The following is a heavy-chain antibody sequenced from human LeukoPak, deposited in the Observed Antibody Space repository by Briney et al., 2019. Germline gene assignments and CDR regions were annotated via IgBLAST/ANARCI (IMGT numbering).Heavy chain of an antibody. J-gene: IGHJ4*02. V-gene: IGHV3-43*01. CDR1: GFTFDDYT. D-gene: IGHD3-22*01. Sequence: GGSLRLSCAASGFTFDDYTMHWVRQAPGKGLEWVSLISWDGGSTYYADSVKGRFTISRDNSKNSLYLQMNSLRTEDTALYYCAKATPPKYYYDSSGYYYDYWGQGTLVTVSS. CDR2: ISWDGGST. CDR3: AKATPPKYYYDSSGYYYDY.